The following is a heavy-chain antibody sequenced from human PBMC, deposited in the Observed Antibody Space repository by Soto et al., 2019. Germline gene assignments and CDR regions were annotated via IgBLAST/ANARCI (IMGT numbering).Heavy chain of an antibody. CDR1: GYIFTGNY. CDR3: APHYPDSSGYFDH. Sequence: ASVKVSCKASGYIFTGNYMHWVRQAPGQGLEYMGWINPNNGATNYAQNFQGRVTMTWDTSISPAYMEVRRLRSDDTAVYYCAPHYPDSSGYFDHWGQGTLVTVSS. D-gene: IGHD3-22*01. CDR2: INPNNGAT. V-gene: IGHV1-2*02. J-gene: IGHJ4*02.